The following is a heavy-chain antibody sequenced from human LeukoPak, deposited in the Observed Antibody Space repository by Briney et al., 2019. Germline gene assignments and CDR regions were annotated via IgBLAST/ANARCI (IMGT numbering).Heavy chain of an antibody. V-gene: IGHV3-64*02. CDR1: GSTFSTYA. D-gene: IGHD6-19*01. J-gene: IGHJ4*02. Sequence: GGSLRPSCAASGSTFSTYAMHWVRQAPGKGLEYVSAITGNGGSTYYADSVKGRFTISRDNSKNTLYLQMGSLRTEDMAVYYCARIWQWLALDYWGQGTLVTVSS. CDR2: ITGNGGST. CDR3: ARIWQWLALDY.